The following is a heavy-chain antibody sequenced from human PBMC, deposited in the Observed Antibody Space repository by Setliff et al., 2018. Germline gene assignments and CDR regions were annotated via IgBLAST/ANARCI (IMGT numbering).Heavy chain of an antibody. CDR2: IYSDGSST. CDR1: GFTFNNFA. D-gene: IGHD3-10*01. J-gene: IGHJ4*01. Sequence: GESLKISCVASGFTFNNFAFNWVRQAPGKGLEWVSVIYSDGSSTYYGDSVKGRFTISRDNSQNTLYLQMNSLRAEDTAVYYCAKDRPQGVNGRSLDYWGRGALVTVSS. CDR3: AKDRPQGVNGRSLDY. V-gene: IGHV3-23*03.